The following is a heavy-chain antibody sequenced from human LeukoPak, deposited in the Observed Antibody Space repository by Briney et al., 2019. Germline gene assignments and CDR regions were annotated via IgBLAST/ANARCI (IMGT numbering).Heavy chain of an antibody. Sequence: GGSLRLSCAASGFTFSSYSMNWVRQVPGKGLEWVSSISSSSSYIYYADSVKGRFTISRDNAKNTLYLQMHSLRAEDTAVYYCAKAGAVCSSTSCYAKYWGQGTLVTVSS. CDR2: ISSSSSYI. CDR3: AKAGAVCSSTSCYAKY. D-gene: IGHD2-2*01. CDR1: GFTFSSYS. J-gene: IGHJ4*02. V-gene: IGHV3-21*04.